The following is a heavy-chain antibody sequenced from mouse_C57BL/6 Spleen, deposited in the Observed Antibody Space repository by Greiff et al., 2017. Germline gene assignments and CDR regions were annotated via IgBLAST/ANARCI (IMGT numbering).Heavy chain of an antibody. CDR3: ARANWEYYYAMDY. CDR2: ISSGSSTI. D-gene: IGHD4-1*01. J-gene: IGHJ4*01. Sequence: EVMLVESGGGLVKPGGSLKLSCAASGFTFSDYGMHWVRQAPEKGLEWVAYISSGSSTIYYADTVKGRFTISRDNAKNTLFLQMTSLRSEDTAMYYCARANWEYYYAMDYWGQGTSVTVSS. V-gene: IGHV5-17*01. CDR1: GFTFSDYG.